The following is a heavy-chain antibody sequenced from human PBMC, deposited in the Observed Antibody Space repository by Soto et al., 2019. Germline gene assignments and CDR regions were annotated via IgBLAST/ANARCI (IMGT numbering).Heavy chain of an antibody. Sequence: GSGPTLVNPTQTLTLTCTFSGFSLSTSGMCVSWIRQPPGKALEWLALIDWDDDKYYSTSLKTRLTISKDTSKNQVVLTMTNMDPVDTATYYCARIIGYSSGWYEAYYYYGMDVWGQGTTVTVSS. CDR2: IDWDDDK. D-gene: IGHD6-19*01. J-gene: IGHJ6*02. V-gene: IGHV2-70*01. CDR3: ARIIGYSSGWYEAYYYYGMDV. CDR1: GFSLSTSGMC.